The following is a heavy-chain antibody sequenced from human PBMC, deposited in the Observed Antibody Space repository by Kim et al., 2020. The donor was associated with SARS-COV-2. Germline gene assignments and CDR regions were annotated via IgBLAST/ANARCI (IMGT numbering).Heavy chain of an antibody. V-gene: IGHV4-34*01. CDR2: INHSGST. J-gene: IGHJ3*02. Sequence: SETLSLTCAVYGGSFSGYYWSWIRQPPGKGLEWIGEINHSGSTNYNPSLKSRVTISVDTSKNQFSLKLSSVTAADTAVYYCARGNYDFWSGYYFDAFDI. CDR3: ARGNYDFWSGYYFDAFDI. CDR1: GGSFSGYY. D-gene: IGHD3-3*01.